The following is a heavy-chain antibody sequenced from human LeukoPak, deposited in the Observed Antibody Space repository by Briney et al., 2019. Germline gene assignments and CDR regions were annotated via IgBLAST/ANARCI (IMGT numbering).Heavy chain of an antibody. Sequence: PGASLRLSCAASGFTVSSNYMSWVRQAPGKGLEWVSIIYSGGSTFYADSVKGRFTISRDNSKNTPYLQMNSLRAEDTAVYYCARGSIVGATFDYFDYWGQGTLVTVSS. D-gene: IGHD1-26*01. CDR2: IYSGGST. CDR1: GFTVSSNY. CDR3: ARGSIVGATFDYFDY. V-gene: IGHV3-53*01. J-gene: IGHJ4*02.